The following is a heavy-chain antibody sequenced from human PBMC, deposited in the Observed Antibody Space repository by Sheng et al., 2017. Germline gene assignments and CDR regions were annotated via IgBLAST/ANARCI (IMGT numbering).Heavy chain of an antibody. V-gene: IGHV1-69*13. D-gene: IGHD4-17*01. CDR3: ARLAYSDYD. CDR1: RGSFNAYG. Sequence: QVQLVQSGAEVKKPGSSVKVSCKPSRGSFNAYGISWVRQAPGHGLEWVGVIIPVGRRANYAQKFQDRVTITADESTSTVYMEVTILRPEDTAVYYCARLAYSDYDWGLGTLVTVSS. J-gene: IGHJ4*02. CDR2: IIPVGRRA.